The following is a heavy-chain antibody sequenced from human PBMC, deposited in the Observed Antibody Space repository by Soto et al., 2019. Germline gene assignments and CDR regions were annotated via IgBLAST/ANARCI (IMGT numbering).Heavy chain of an antibody. CDR1: GYRFTAYW. V-gene: IGHV5-51*01. Sequence: EQYLKVSCRTSGYRFTAYWIAWVRQMPGKGLEWMGIIFPSDSDTRYSPSFQGQVTISADRSTSTVFLQWASLKASDTAVYFCARKDKSGYFNWFDPWGQGTLVTVSS. CDR2: IFPSDSDT. J-gene: IGHJ5*02. CDR3: ARKDKSGYFNWFDP. D-gene: IGHD3-22*01.